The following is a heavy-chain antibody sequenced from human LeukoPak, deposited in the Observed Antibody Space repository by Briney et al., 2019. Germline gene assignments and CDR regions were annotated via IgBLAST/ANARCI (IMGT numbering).Heavy chain of an antibody. Sequence: GGSLRHSCAASGFTFSSYGMHWVRQAPGKGLEWVAVIWYDGSNKYYADSVKGRFTISRDNSKNTLYLQMNSLRAEDTAVYYCARDYDILTGFPRGGFDYWGQGTLVTVSS. J-gene: IGHJ4*02. V-gene: IGHV3-33*01. CDR2: IWYDGSNK. CDR1: GFTFSSYG. D-gene: IGHD3-9*01. CDR3: ARDYDILTGFPRGGFDY.